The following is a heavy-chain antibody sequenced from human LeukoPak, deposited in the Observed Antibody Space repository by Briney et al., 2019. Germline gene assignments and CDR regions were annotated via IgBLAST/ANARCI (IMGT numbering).Heavy chain of an antibody. CDR3: ASQDPYDSSSSGEFDY. D-gene: IGHD6-6*01. V-gene: IGHV4-4*07. J-gene: IGHJ4*02. CDR1: GGSISSYY. Sequence: SETLSLTCTVSGGSISSYYWSWIRQPAGKGLEWIGRIYTSGSTNYNPSLKSRVTMSVDTSKNQFSLKLSSVTAADTAVYYCASQDPYDSSSSGEFDYWGQGTLVTVSS. CDR2: IYTSGST.